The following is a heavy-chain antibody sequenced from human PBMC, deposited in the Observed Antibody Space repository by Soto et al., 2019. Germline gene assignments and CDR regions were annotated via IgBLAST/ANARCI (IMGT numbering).Heavy chain of an antibody. D-gene: IGHD3-16*01. Sequence: GGSLRLSCAASGFTFSSYAMSWVRQAPGKGLEWVSAISGSGGSTYYADSVKGRFTISRDNSKNTLYLQMNSLRAEDTAVYYCAKWDYDYIWGTNLGDYWGQGTLVTVSS. CDR1: GFTFSSYA. J-gene: IGHJ4*02. CDR3: AKWDYDYIWGTNLGDY. V-gene: IGHV3-23*01. CDR2: ISGSGGST.